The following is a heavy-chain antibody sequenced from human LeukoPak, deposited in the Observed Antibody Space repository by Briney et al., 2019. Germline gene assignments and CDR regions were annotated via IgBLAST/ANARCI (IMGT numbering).Heavy chain of an antibody. D-gene: IGHD1-26*01. Sequence: GGSLSLSCAAAALSFIINAMRWVRQAPGKGLEWVSVISGSVGSTNYAASVKGRFTMSRDNSQRTLYLQMNSLRDEDTDVYYSVLASAVGRGHFDYWGQGTLVTVSS. CDR1: ALSFIINA. CDR3: VLASAVGRGHFDY. CDR2: ISGSVGST. V-gene: IGHV3-23*01. J-gene: IGHJ4*02.